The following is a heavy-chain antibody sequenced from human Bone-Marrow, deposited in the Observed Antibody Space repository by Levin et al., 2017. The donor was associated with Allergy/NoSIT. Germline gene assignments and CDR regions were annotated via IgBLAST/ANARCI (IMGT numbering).Heavy chain of an antibody. V-gene: IGHV4-31*03. D-gene: IGHD6-19*01. CDR2: IYYSGSS. CDR1: GDSISSGGYY. Sequence: SETLSLTCTVSGDSISSGGYYWSWIRQRPGKGLEWIGYIYYSGSSHYNPSLKSRVTMSVDTSQNHFSLKVSSVTAADTAVYYCARTTRYTSGWNWFDPWGQGTLVTVSS. J-gene: IGHJ5*02. CDR3: ARTTRYTSGWNWFDP.